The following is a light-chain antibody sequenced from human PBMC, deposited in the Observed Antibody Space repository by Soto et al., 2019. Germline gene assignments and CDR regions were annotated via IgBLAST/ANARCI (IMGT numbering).Light chain of an antibody. J-gene: IGLJ6*01. CDR3: QSCDSSLRGVV. CDR1: SSNIGAGYE. CDR2: GNI. V-gene: IGLV1-40*01. Sequence: QSVLTQPPSVSGAPGQRVTISCTGSSSNIGAGYEVQWYQQLPGTAPRLLIYGNIYRPSGVTDRFSGYKSGTSVSLTISAVLDQDEDDYHYQSCDSSLRGVVLGSGTKVTFL.